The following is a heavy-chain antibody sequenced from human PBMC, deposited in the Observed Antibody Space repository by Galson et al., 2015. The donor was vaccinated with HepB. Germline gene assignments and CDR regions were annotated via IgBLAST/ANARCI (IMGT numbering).Heavy chain of an antibody. V-gene: IGHV3-7*03. J-gene: IGHJ6*02. CDR1: GFTFSSYW. CDR2: IKQDGSEK. Sequence: SLRLSCAASGFTFSSYWMSWVRQAPGKGLEWVANIKQDGSEKYYVDSVKGRFTISRDNAKNSLYLQMNSLRAEDTAVYYCAREGGPATVTTNYYYGMDAWGQGTTVTVSS. CDR3: AREGGPATVTTNYYYGMDA. D-gene: IGHD4-17*01.